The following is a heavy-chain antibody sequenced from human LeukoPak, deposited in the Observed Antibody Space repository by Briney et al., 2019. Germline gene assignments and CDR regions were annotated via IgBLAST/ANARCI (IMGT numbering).Heavy chain of an antibody. CDR1: GSTFSSYW. CDR3: ARRGGSSSRRSPIDY. V-gene: IGHV3-7*01. D-gene: IGHD6-6*01. J-gene: IGHJ4*02. Sequence: GGSLRLSCAASGSTFSSYWMTWVRQAPGKGPEWVANIKQDGSEAYYVDSVRGRFTISRDNAENSLFLQMNSLRAEDTAVYHCARRGGSSSRRSPIDYWGQGTLVTVSS. CDR2: IKQDGSEA.